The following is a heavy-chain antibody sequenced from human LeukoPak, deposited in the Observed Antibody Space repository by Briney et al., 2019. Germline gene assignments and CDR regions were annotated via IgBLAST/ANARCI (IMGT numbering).Heavy chain of an antibody. CDR1: GGSISSYY. J-gene: IGHJ4*02. CDR3: ARGIVATIGGFYFDY. CDR2: IYYSGSA. V-gene: IGHV4-59*01. D-gene: IGHD5-12*01. Sequence: PSETLSLTCTVSGGSISSYYWTWIRQPPGKGLEWIGYIYYSGSANYNPSLKSRVTISVDTSKNQFSLKLSSVTTADTAVYYCARGIVATIGGFYFDYWGQGTLVTVSS.